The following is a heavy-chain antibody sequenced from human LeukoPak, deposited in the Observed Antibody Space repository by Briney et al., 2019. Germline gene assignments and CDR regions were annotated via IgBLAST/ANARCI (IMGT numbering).Heavy chain of an antibody. CDR1: GGSISSSSYY. V-gene: IGHV4-39*07. CDR3: ARGCYDSSGYYYYNYYFDY. CDR2: IYYSGST. J-gene: IGHJ4*02. D-gene: IGHD3-22*01. Sequence: SETLSLTCTVSGGSISSSSYYWGWIRQPPGKGLEWIGSIYYSGSTYYNPSLKSRVTISVDTSKNQFSLKLSSVTAADTAVYYCARGCYDSSGYYYYNYYFDYWGQGTLVTVSS.